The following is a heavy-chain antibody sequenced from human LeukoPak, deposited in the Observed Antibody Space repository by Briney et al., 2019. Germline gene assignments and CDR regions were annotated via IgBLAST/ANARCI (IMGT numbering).Heavy chain of an antibody. Sequence: PSETLSLTCTVSVGSISSNYWAWIRQSPVKGLEWIGDISNSGSTSYNPSLKSRVTISIDTSKDQFSLKLSSVTAADTAVYYCGRDALVGYFSYYYMDVWGKGTTVTVSS. V-gene: IGHV4-59*01. CDR2: ISNSGST. CDR1: VGSISSNY. CDR3: GRDALVGYFSYYYMDV. D-gene: IGHD2-15*01. J-gene: IGHJ6*03.